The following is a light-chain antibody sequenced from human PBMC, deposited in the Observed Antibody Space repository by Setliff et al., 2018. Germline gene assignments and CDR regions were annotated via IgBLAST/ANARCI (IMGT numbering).Light chain of an antibody. CDR1: SSDVGAYNY. V-gene: IGLV2-11*01. J-gene: IGLJ1*01. CDR3: CSFAGTYYV. CDR2: DVT. Sequence: QSALAQPRSVSGSPGQSVTISCTGTSSDVGAYNYVPWYQHHPGKVPKLMVYDVTKRPSGVPDRFSGSKSGNTASLTISGLQAEDEADYYCCSFAGTYYVFGSGTKV.